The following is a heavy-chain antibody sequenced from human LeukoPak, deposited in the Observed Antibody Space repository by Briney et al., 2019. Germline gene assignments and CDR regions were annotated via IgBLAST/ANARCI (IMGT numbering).Heavy chain of an antibody. Sequence: PGGSLRLSCAASGFAFTTYSINWVRQAPGKGLEWVSYINSDSSFISYADSVKGRFTISRDNAKNSLYLQMNSLRPEDTAVFYCAKEGSGGNFGGDFDYWGQGTLVTVSS. V-gene: IGHV3-48*01. CDR1: GFAFTTYS. CDR2: INSDSSFI. CDR3: AKEGSGGNFGGDFDY. J-gene: IGHJ4*02. D-gene: IGHD4-23*01.